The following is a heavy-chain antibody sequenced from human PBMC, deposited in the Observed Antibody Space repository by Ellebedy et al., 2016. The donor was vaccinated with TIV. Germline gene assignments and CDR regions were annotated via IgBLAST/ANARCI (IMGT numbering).Heavy chain of an antibody. Sequence: GESLKISCAASGYIFTDYWVAWVRQTPGLGLEWMGIIDPDDSDTRYSPSFQGQVTISADKSISTAYLQWSSLKASDTAIYYCGRRQGWGHHNWYIELWGRGTLITVSS. J-gene: IGHJ2*01. CDR2: IDPDDSDT. D-gene: IGHD7-27*01. CDR1: GYIFTDYW. CDR3: GRRQGWGHHNWYIEL. V-gene: IGHV5-51*01.